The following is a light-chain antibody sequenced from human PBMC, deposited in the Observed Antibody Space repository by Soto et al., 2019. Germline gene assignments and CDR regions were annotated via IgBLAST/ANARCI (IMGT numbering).Light chain of an antibody. Sequence: EVVLTQSPGTLSLSRGEIATLSFSASQSVSATYLAWYQQKPGQAPRLLIYAASSRATGVPDRFSGSGSGTDFTLTISRLEPEDFAVYYCQHYVTSPLTFGGGTKVDIK. CDR3: QHYVTSPLT. V-gene: IGKV3-20*01. J-gene: IGKJ4*01. CDR1: QSVSATY. CDR2: AAS.